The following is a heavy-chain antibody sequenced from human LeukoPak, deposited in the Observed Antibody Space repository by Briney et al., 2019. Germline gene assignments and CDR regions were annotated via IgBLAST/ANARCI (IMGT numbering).Heavy chain of an antibody. J-gene: IGHJ3*02. CDR3: TTDIDYVFAFDI. V-gene: IGHV3-15*01. Sequence: KPGGSLRLSCAASEFTFSNVWMSWVRQAPGKGLEWVGRIKSEADGRTTDYAAPVKGRFTISRDDSKNTLYLQMNSLKTEDTAVYYCTTDIDYVFAFDIWGQGTMVTVSS. CDR2: IKSEADGRTT. CDR1: EFTFSNVW. D-gene: IGHD4-17*01.